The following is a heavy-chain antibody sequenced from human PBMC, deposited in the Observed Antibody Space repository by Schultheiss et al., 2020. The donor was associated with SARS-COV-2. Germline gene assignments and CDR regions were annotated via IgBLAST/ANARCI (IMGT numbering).Heavy chain of an antibody. CDR2: ISSSGSTI. CDR3: VRESVQDGSGPFDY. D-gene: IGHD3-10*01. V-gene: IGHV3-11*01. CDR1: GFTFSSYW. J-gene: IGHJ4*02. Sequence: GGSLRLSCAASGFTFSSYWMSWIRQAPGKGLEWVSYISSSGSTIYYADSVKGRFTISRDNAKNSLYLQMNSLRAEDTALYYCVRESVQDGSGPFDYWGQGTLVTVSS.